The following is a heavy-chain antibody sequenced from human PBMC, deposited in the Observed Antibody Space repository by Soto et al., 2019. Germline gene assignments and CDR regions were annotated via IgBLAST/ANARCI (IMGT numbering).Heavy chain of an antibody. D-gene: IGHD1-26*01. Sequence: EVHLLESGGGLVQPGGSLRLSCAASEFTFSSYAMTWVRLAPGTGLEWVSSISPSAGNTYYADSVKGRFTISRDNSKNTLYLQMNSLRAADTALYYCAKSGSHSYFDYWGQGTLVTVSS. J-gene: IGHJ4*02. V-gene: IGHV3-23*01. CDR2: ISPSAGNT. CDR3: AKSGSHSYFDY. CDR1: EFTFSSYA.